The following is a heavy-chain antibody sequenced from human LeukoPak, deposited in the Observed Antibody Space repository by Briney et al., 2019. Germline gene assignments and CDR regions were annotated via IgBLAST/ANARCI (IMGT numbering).Heavy chain of an antibody. D-gene: IGHD3-22*01. J-gene: IGHJ4*02. CDR3: ARDLDSSGYWGPTPSNLFGVSFDY. Sequence: GASVKVSCKTSGYTFIGYYMHWVRQAPGQGPEWMGWINPNSGGTNYAQRLQGRVTMTRDTSTSTVYMELSSLRSEDTAVYYCARDLDSSGYWGPTPSNLFGVSFDYWGQGTLVTVSS. V-gene: IGHV1-2*02. CDR1: GYTFIGYY. CDR2: INPNSGGT.